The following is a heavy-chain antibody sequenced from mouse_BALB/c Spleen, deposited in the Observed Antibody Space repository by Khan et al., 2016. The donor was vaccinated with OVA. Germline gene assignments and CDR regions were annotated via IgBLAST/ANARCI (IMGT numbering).Heavy chain of an antibody. CDR2: INPRNGGT. Sequence: QVQLKESGAELVKPGASLRLSCKASGYTFTSYYLYWVKQRPGPGLKWIGDINPRNGGTNFNEKFKSKATLTIDKSSSTAYMRLSSLTSEDSAVYSGTRSGYGTFAYWGQGTLVTVSA. J-gene: IGHJ3*01. V-gene: IGHV1-53*01. CDR3: TRSGYGTFAY. CDR1: GYTFTSYY. D-gene: IGHD2-1*01.